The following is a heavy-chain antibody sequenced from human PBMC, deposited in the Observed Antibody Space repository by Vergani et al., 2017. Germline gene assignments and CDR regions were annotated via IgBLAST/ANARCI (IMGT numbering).Heavy chain of an antibody. Sequence: QVQLVESGGGVVQPGRSLRLSCAASGFTFSSYGMHWVRQAPGKGLEWVAVISYDGSNKYYADSVKGRFTISRDNSKNTLYLQMNSLRAEDTAVYYCAGGRNGYSSSWYVYYYYGMDVWGQGTTVTVSS. J-gene: IGHJ6*02. V-gene: IGHV3-30*03. CDR3: AGGRNGYSSSWYVYYYYGMDV. D-gene: IGHD6-13*01. CDR2: ISYDGSNK. CDR1: GFTFSSYG.